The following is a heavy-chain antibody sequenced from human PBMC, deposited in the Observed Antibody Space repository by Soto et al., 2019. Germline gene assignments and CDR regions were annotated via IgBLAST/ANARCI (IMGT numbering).Heavy chain of an antibody. CDR2: IYHRGNT. CDR1: GGSISSGAYY. J-gene: IGHJ4*02. Sequence: SETLSLTCTVSGGSISSGAYYWSWIRQPPGKGLEWIGNIYHRGNTYYSPSLKSRLVIGLDTSKNQFSLSLSSVTAADTAVYFCARYRFSGNRWSKFDYWGQGTLVTVSS. D-gene: IGHD3-16*02. V-gene: IGHV4-31*03. CDR3: ARYRFSGNRWSKFDY.